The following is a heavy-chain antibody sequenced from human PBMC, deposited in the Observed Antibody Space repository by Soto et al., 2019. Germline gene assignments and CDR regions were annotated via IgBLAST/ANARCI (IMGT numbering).Heavy chain of an antibody. CDR1: GFTFSNYA. V-gene: IGHV3-64D*06. D-gene: IGHD1-1*01. CDR2: ISSNGVSR. Sequence: PGESLKISCSASGFTFSNYAMHWARQAPWKGLEYVSGISSNGVSRFYADSVKGRFNISRDNSKNTVYLQLSSLRRDDTAVYYCVKDRTPSGTSGLGPLGQGTLVTASS. CDR3: VKDRTPSGTSGLGP. J-gene: IGHJ5*02.